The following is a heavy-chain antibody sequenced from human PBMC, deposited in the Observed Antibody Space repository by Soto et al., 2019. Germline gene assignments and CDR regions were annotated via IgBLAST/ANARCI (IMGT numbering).Heavy chain of an antibody. J-gene: IGHJ4*02. Sequence: PSVTKSVTCTVSGGNIISGGCCWTWIRKHPGKDLEWIGYIYYRGSTYYNPSLKSRVTISVDTSKNQFSLKLSSVTAADTAVYYCAREPSIWGQGTLVTVSS. CDR3: AREPSI. CDR1: GGNIISGGCC. V-gene: IGHV4-31*03. CDR2: IYYRGST.